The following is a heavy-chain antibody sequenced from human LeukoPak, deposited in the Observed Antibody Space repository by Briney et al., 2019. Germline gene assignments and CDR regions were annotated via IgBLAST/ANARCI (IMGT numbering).Heavy chain of an antibody. CDR1: GGSISSYY. Sequence: SETLSLTCTVSGGSISSYYWSWIRQPPGKGLEWIGYIYYSGSTNYNPSLKSRVTISVDTSKNQFSLKLSSVTAADTAVYYCARQHDWLLRGGAWFDPWGQGTLVTVSS. V-gene: IGHV4-59*01. CDR3: ARQHDWLLRGGAWFDP. D-gene: IGHD3-9*01. CDR2: IYYSGST. J-gene: IGHJ5*02.